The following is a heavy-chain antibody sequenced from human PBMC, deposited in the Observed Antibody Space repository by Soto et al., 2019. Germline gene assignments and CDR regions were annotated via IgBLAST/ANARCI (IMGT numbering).Heavy chain of an antibody. J-gene: IGHJ5*02. CDR3: ARGLTHPQFDP. CDR2: IYSGGST. V-gene: IGHV3-66*01. CDR1: GFTVSSNY. Sequence: EVQLVESGGGLVQPGGSLRLSCAASGFTVSSNYMSWVRQAPGKGLEWVSVIYSGGSTYYADSVKGRFTISRDNSKNTLYLQMSSLRAEDTAVYYCARGLTHPQFDPWGQGTLVTVSS.